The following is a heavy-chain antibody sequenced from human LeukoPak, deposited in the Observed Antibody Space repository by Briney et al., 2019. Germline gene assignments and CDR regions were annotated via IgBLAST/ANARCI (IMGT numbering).Heavy chain of an antibody. J-gene: IGHJ4*02. CDR1: GGTFSSYA. V-gene: IGHV1-2*02. D-gene: IGHD5-18*01. CDR2: INPNSGGT. CDR3: ARRGNSYAADY. Sequence: GGSVKVSCKASGGTFSSYAISWVRQAPGQGLEWMGWINPNSGGTNYAQKFQGRVTMTRDTSISTAYMELSRLRSDDTAVYYCARRGNSYAADYWGQGTLVTVSS.